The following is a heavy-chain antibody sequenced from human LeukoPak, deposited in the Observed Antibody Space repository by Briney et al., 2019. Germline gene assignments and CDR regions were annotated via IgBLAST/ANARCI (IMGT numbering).Heavy chain of an antibody. CDR3: ARDTLSSGYYGSDAFDI. CDR1: GFTFSSYA. D-gene: IGHD3-22*01. Sequence: GGSLRLSCAASGFTFSSYAMSWVRQAPGKGLEWGSSISSSSSSTYYADSVEGRFTISRDNSKNSLYLQMNSLRAEDTAVYYCARDTLSSGYYGSDAFDIWGQGTMVTVSS. V-gene: IGHV3-21*01. J-gene: IGHJ3*02. CDR2: ISSSSSST.